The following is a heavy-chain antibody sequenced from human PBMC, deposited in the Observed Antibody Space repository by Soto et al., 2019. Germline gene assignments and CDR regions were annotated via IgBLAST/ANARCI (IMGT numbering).Heavy chain of an antibody. CDR2: ISSKSYGGTT. V-gene: IGHV3-49*04. CDR1: GFTFGEYA. J-gene: IGHJ6*02. CDR3: TREEVMFVNYYYYGMDV. Sequence: GGSLRLSCTASGFTFGEYAVNWVRQGPGKGLEWVGLISSKSYGGTTECAASVKGRFTSPRYDSKSIAYLQMNSLTTEDSAVYFCTREEVMFVNYYYYGMDVWGQGTRVTDSS. D-gene: IGHD3-10*02.